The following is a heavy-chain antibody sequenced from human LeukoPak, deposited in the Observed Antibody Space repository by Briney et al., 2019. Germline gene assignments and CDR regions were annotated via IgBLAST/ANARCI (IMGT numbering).Heavy chain of an antibody. V-gene: IGHV3-21*01. D-gene: IGHD3-3*01. CDR1: GFTFSSYA. Sequence: GGSLRLSCAASGFTFSSYAMNWARQAPGKGLEWVSSISSSSSYIYYADSVKGRFTISRDNAKNSLYLQMNSLRAEDTAVYYCAREGNLDFWSGYVYYYYYYCMDVWGKGTTVTVSS. J-gene: IGHJ6*03. CDR3: AREGNLDFWSGYVYYYYYYCMDV. CDR2: ISSSSSYI.